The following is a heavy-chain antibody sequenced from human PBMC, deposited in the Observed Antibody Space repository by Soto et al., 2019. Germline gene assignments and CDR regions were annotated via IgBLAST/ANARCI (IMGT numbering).Heavy chain of an antibody. V-gene: IGHV2-5*02. Sequence: QITLKESGPTLVKPTQTLTLTCTFSGFSLNTGGVGLGWIRQPPGEGLEWLALIYWDDDKRYRPSLKSRLTITKDTSRNQVVLTMTHMDPVDTATYYCAHRRHPGGHYDSSGYSYWGQGILVTVSS. D-gene: IGHD3-22*01. CDR1: GFSLNTGGVG. CDR2: IYWDDDK. J-gene: IGHJ4*02. CDR3: AHRRHPGGHYDSSGYSY.